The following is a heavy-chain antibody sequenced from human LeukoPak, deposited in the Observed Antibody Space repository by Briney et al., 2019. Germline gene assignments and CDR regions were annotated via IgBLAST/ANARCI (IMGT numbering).Heavy chain of an antibody. J-gene: IGHJ4*02. CDR1: GGSISGYY. Sequence: SETLSLTCAVYGGSISGYYWSWIRQPPGKGLEWIGEINHSGSTNYNPSLKSRVTISVDTSKNQFSLKLSSVTAADTAVYYCARARGYYGSGSGFDYWGQGTLVTVSS. D-gene: IGHD3-10*01. V-gene: IGHV4-34*01. CDR3: ARARGYYGSGSGFDY. CDR2: INHSGST.